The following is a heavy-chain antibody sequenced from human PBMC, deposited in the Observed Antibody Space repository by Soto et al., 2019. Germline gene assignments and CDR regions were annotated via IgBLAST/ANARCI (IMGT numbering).Heavy chain of an antibody. D-gene: IGHD3-10*01. V-gene: IGHV4-39*01. CDR1: GASINNFAYY. J-gene: IGHJ5*01. Sequence: AETLSLTCSVSGASINNFAYYWGWILQPPGKGLEWIGTVYCNENTYYNPSLRSRVAISVDTAKNQFSLNLRSVTAADTAVYFCARRERYYGSSASFEPWREGPLVTV. CDR2: VYCNENT. CDR3: ARRERYYGSSASFEP.